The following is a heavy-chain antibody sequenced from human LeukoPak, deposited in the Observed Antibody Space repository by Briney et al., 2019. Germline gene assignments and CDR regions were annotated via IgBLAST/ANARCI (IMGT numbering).Heavy chain of an antibody. J-gene: IGHJ3*01. D-gene: IGHD1-1*01. CDR2: ISSSGSTM. CDR3: ARERGTYRDAFDV. CDR1: GLTFSSFE. V-gene: IGHV3-48*03. Sequence: GGSLRLSCAASGLTFSSFEMNWVRQAPGKGLEWISYISSSGSTMYYADSVKGRFTISRDNATDSLYLQMNSLRAEDTAVYYCARERGTYRDAFDVWGQGTMVTVSS.